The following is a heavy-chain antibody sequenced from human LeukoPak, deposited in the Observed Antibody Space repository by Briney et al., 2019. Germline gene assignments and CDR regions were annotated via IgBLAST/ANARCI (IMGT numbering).Heavy chain of an antibody. Sequence: SETLSLTCTVSGGSISSSSYYWGWIRQPPGKGLEWIGSIYYSGSTYYSPSLKSRITISVYTSKNQFSLKLSSATAADTAVYYCARQGKDTAMVRSLDYFDYWGQGTLVTVSS. CDR1: GGSISSSSYY. J-gene: IGHJ4*02. V-gene: IGHV4-39*01. CDR3: ARQGKDTAMVRSLDYFDY. D-gene: IGHD5-18*01. CDR2: IYYSGST.